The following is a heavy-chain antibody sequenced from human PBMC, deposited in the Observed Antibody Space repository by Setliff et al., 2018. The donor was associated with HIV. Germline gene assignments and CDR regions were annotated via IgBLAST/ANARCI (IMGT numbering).Heavy chain of an antibody. CDR1: GYTFSSHS. CDR3: ARGDTRMVIWGDYFGD. V-gene: IGHV1-3*01. D-gene: IGHD3-16*01. CDR2: INAGNGKT. Sequence: ASVKVSCKASGYTFSSHSIHWVRQAPGQGFEWMGWINAGNGKTRYSQKFQGRVTITRDTSASTVYMELSSLRFEGTAVHSCARGDTRMVIWGDYFGDWGQETMGAASS. J-gene: IGHJ4*02.